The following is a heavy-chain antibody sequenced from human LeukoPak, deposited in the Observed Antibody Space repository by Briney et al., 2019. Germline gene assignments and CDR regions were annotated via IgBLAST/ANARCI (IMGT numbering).Heavy chain of an antibody. Sequence: GASVKVSCKASGYTFTSYGISWVRQAPGQGLEWMGWISAYNGNTNYAQKLQGRVTITADKSTSTAYMELSSLRSEDTAVYYCAGNLDYWGQGTLVTVSS. CDR3: AGNLDY. D-gene: IGHD1-14*01. V-gene: IGHV1-18*01. CDR2: ISAYNGNT. J-gene: IGHJ4*02. CDR1: GYTFTSYG.